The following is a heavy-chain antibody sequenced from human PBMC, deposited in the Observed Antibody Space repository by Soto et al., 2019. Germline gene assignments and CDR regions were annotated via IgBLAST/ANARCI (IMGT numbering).Heavy chain of an antibody. CDR1: GFTFSDYY. CDR3: AGEATNPAIFDY. J-gene: IGHJ4*02. CDR2: ISSSGSTI. Sequence: QVQLVESGGGLVKPGGSLRLSCAASGFTFSDYYMSWIRKAPGKGLEWVSYISSSGSTIYYADSVKGRFTISRDNAKNSRYLQMNSLRAEDTAVYYCAGEATNPAIFDYWGQGTLVTVSS. V-gene: IGHV3-11*01.